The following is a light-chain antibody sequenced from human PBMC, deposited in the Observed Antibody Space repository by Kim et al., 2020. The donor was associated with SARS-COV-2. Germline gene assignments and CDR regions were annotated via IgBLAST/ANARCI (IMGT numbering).Light chain of an antibody. J-gene: IGKJ2*01. Sequence: DIQMTQSPSSLSASVGDRVTITCRASQSISSYLNWYQQKPGKAPKLLFYAASSLQSGVPSRFSGSGSGTDFTLTISSLQPEDFATYYCQQSYSTPRTFGQGTKLEI. CDR1: QSISSY. CDR2: AAS. V-gene: IGKV1-39*01. CDR3: QQSYSTPRT.